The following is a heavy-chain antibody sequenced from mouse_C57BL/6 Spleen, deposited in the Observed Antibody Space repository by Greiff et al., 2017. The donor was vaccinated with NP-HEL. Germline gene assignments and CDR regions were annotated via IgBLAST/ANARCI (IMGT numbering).Heavy chain of an antibody. V-gene: IGHV1-64*01. D-gene: IGHD3-2*02. Sequence: VQLQQPGAELVKPGASVKLSCKASGYTFTSYWMHWVKQRPGQGLEWIGMIHPNSGSTNYNEKFKSKATLTVDKSSSTAYMQLSSLTSEDSAVYYCARLESSGYYAMDYWGQGTSVTVSS. CDR1: GYTFTSYW. CDR3: ARLESSGYYAMDY. CDR2: IHPNSGST. J-gene: IGHJ4*01.